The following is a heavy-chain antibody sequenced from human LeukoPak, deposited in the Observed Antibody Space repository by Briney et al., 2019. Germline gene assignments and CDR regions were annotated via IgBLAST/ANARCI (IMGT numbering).Heavy chain of an antibody. D-gene: IGHD3-16*02. CDR1: GGSISSSSYY. CDR2: IYYSGST. CDR3: ARVTKLYDYVWGSYRYFVY. Sequence: PSETLSLTCTVSGGSISSSSYYWGWIRQPPGKGLEWIGSIYYSGSTYYNPSLKSRVTISVDTSKNQFSLKLSSVTAADTAVYYCARVTKLYDYVWGSYRYFVYWGQGTLVTVSS. J-gene: IGHJ4*02. V-gene: IGHV4-39*07.